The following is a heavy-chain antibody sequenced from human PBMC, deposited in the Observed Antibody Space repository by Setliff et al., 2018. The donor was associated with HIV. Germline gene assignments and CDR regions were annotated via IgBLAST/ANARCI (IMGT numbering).Heavy chain of an antibody. J-gene: IGHJ5*02. V-gene: IGHV4-39*01. CDR3: AGHTLSLNPFDP. CDR2: IFYSGST. CDR1: GDSFSDYH. Sequence: NPSETLSLTCAVYGDSFSDYHWGWIRQPPGKGLEWIGSIFYSGSTYYNPSLKTRVTVSVDTSKNQFSLKMSSVIAADTAVYYCAGHTLSLNPFDPWGQGTLVTVSS.